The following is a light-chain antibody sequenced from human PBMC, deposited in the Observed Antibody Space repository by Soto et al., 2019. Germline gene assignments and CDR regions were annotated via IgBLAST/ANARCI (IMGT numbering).Light chain of an antibody. CDR3: QQSYSTPWT. V-gene: IGKV3-15*01. J-gene: IGKJ1*01. CDR2: AAS. CDR1: ESVTSS. Sequence: EIVMTQSPATLSVSPGDRATLSCRASESVTSSLAWYQQKPGQPPRLLIYAASTRATDVPARFSGSGSGTDFTLTISSLQPEDFATYYCQQSYSTPWTFGQGTKVDIK.